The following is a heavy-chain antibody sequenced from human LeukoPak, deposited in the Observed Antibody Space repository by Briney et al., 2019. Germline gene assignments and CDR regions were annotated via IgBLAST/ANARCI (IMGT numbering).Heavy chain of an antibody. CDR1: TDSISKSLYH. J-gene: IGHJ4*02. Sequence: PSETLSLTCTVSTDSISKSLYHWAWVRQPPGKGLEWIAEIYYQGNTYYNPSLSGRVTISVDTSKNQFSLQLNAVTAADTALYFCASVKFGYYYDTNGYFDSWGQGIPVTVSS. D-gene: IGHD3-22*01. CDR3: ASVKFGYYYDTNGYFDS. V-gene: IGHV4-39*07. CDR2: IYYQGNT.